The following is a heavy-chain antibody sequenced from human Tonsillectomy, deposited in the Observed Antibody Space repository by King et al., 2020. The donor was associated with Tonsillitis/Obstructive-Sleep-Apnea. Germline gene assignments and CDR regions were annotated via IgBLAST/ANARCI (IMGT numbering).Heavy chain of an antibody. CDR3: ARDAGYCTTPNCYKPLYY. J-gene: IGHJ4*02. Sequence: QLVQSGAEVKKPGYSVKVSCKASGGTFSGYAINWVRQAPGQGLEWMGRIIPIFNIANYAQKFQGRVTITADKSTSTVYMELNSLRSEDTAMYYCARDAGYCTTPNCYKPLYYWGQGTLFTVSS. CDR1: GGTFSGYA. D-gene: IGHD2-2*02. CDR2: IIPIFNIA. V-gene: IGHV1-69*04.